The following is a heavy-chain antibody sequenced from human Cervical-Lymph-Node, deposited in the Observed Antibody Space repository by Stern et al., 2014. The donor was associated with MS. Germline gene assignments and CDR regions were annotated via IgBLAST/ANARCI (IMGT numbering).Heavy chain of an antibody. CDR1: GFTFTSNW. V-gene: IGHV5-51*01. J-gene: IGHJ4*02. CDR3: ARQHGGSWFLFDF. Sequence: EVQLVESGAEVKKPGESLKISCKASGFTFTSNWIGWVRQMPGKGLEWMGIILPDDSDTRYSPSFQGQDTISADKSISTVCLQWSSLKASDSAMYYCARQHGGSWFLFDFWGQGTLVTVAS. D-gene: IGHD2-15*01. CDR2: ILPDDSDT.